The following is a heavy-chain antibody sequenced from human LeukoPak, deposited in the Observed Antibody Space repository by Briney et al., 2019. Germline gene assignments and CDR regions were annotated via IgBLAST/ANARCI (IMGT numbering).Heavy chain of an antibody. CDR1: GXXFSXXX. D-gene: IGHD1-26*01. J-gene: IGHJ4*01. CDR3: ARVELSXXGLPLXY. V-gene: IGHV3-48*03. Sequence: LSCAAXGXXFSXXXXXWVXXXXXXXXXXVXYISASTSTIHYADSVKGRLTISRDNAKNALHLQMNSLRAEDTAVYYCARVELSXXGLPLXYXG. CDR2: ISASTSTI.